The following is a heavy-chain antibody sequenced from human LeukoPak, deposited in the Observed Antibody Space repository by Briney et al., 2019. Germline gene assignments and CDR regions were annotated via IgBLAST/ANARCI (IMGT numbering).Heavy chain of an antibody. CDR3: AREAPHYYDSSGYFELFDY. J-gene: IGHJ4*02. D-gene: IGHD3-22*01. Sequence: SETLSLTCTVSGGPISCCSYYWSWIPQPAGKGLEWIGRIYTSESTNYTPYLKSRVTISADTSKNQFSLKLSSVTAADTAVYYCAREAPHYYDSSGYFELFDYWGQGTLVTVSS. V-gene: IGHV4-61*02. CDR1: GGPISCCSYY. CDR2: IYTSEST.